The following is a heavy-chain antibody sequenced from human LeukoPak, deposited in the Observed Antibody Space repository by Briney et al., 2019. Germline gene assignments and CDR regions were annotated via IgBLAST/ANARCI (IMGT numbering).Heavy chain of an antibody. CDR2: INPSGGST. J-gene: IGHJ4*02. D-gene: IGHD5-24*01. CDR1: GYTFTRNY. CDR3: ARKLRAAITDLDY. V-gene: IGHV1-46*01. Sequence: GASVKVSCKTSGYTFTRNYMHWVRQAPGQGLEWMGRINPSGGSTIYAQKFQGRVTMTSDTSTSTVYMELSSLSSEDTAVYYCARKLRAAITDLDYWGQGILVTVSS.